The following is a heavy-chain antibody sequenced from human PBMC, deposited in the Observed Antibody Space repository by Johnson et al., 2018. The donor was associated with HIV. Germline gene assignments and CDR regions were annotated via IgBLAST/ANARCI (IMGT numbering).Heavy chain of an antibody. CDR3: ARRGYSSSGGAFDI. CDR1: GFTFSSYA. J-gene: IGHJ3*02. Sequence: VQLVESGGGLVQPGGSLRLSCAASGFTFSSYAMSWVRQAPGKGLEWVSVIYSGGSTYYADSVKGRFTISRDNSKNTLYLQMNSLRAEDTAVYYCARRGYSSSGGAFDIWGQGTMVTVSS. V-gene: IGHV3-66*02. D-gene: IGHD6-6*01. CDR2: IYSGGST.